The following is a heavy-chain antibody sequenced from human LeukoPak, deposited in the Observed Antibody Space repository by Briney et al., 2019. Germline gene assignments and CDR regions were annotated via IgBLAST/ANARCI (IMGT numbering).Heavy chain of an antibody. CDR1: GFTFSSYW. CDR3: AAYYGAYDYYGMDV. D-gene: IGHD4-17*01. CDR2: IKQDGSEK. J-gene: IGHJ6*02. Sequence: PGGSLRLSCAASGFTFSSYWMSWVRQAPGKGLEWVVNIKQDGSEKYYVDSVKGRFTISRDNAKNSLYLQMNSLRAEDTAVYYCAAYYGAYDYYGMDVWGQGTTVTVSS. V-gene: IGHV3-7*05.